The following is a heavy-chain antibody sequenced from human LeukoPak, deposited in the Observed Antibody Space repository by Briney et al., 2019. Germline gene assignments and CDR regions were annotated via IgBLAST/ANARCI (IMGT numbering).Heavy chain of an antibody. CDR2: IYSSGST. D-gene: IGHD1-1*01. CDR3: VAQRCNWFDY. Sequence: PSETLWLTGTISGDFITSYYWNWIRQPAGKGLEWIGRIYSSGSTNYNPSLKSRVTMSVDTSENQFSLKLTSVTAADTAVYYCVAQRCNWFDYWGQGTLVTVSS. CDR1: GDFITSYY. V-gene: IGHV4-4*07. J-gene: IGHJ4*02.